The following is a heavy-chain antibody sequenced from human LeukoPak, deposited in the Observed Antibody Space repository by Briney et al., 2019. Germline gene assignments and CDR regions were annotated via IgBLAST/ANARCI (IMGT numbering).Heavy chain of an antibody. CDR2: ISSSGNT. CDR1: GFTFSRSA. CDR3: EKGRISEDGLDF. D-gene: IGHD6-13*01. Sequence: GGSLRLSCAASGFTFSRSAMTWVRQTPGKGLDWVSSISSSGNTYYADSVKGRFTISRDNSKNMLYLQMNSLRAEDTAVYYCEKGRISEDGLDFWGQGTLVTVSS. J-gene: IGHJ4*02. V-gene: IGHV3-23*01.